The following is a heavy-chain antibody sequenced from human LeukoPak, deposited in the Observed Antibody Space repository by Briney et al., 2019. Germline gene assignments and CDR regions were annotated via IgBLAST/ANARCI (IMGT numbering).Heavy chain of an antibody. CDR3: HKYSTSGTDS. CDR1: GFTFSSYA. Sequence: GGSLRLSCAASGFTFSSYAMSWVRQAPGRGLEWVSTISNTGGSIYYADSVKGRFTISRDNSKNTLYLQMNSLRAVDTAVYYCHKYSTSGTDSWGQGTLVTVSS. CDR2: ISNTGGSI. D-gene: IGHD6-6*01. V-gene: IGHV3-23*01. J-gene: IGHJ4*02.